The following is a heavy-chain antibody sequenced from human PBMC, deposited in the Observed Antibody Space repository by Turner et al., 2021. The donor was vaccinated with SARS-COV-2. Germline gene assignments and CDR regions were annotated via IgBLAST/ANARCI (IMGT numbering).Heavy chain of an antibody. D-gene: IGHD2-2*01. CDR3: VREILVLHHGMDV. CDR2: INSDGCCT. J-gene: IGHJ6*02. V-gene: IGHV3-74*01. Sequence: EVQLVESGGRLVPPGGSLRISCAASGFTFSSYWMHWVRPAPGKGLVWVSRINSDGCCTSYVDILMGRSTISRDNAMNTLYLQMTGVSAYVSDVYYRVREILVLHHGMDVWGQGTTVTVSS. CDR1: GFTFSSYW.